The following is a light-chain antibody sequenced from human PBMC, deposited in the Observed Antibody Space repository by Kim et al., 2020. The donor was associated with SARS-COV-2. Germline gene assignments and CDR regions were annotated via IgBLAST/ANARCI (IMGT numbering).Light chain of an antibody. V-gene: IGLV3-1*01. Sequence: SYELTQPPSVSVSPGQTASITCSGDKLGDKYACWYQQNPGQSPVLVIYQDSKRPSGIPERFSGSNSGNTATLTISGTQAMDEADYYCQAWDSSTAVFGGGTQLTVL. CDR3: QAWDSSTAV. J-gene: IGLJ3*02. CDR1: KLGDKY. CDR2: QDS.